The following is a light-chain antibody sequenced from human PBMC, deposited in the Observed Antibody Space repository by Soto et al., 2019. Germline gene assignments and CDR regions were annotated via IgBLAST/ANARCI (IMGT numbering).Light chain of an antibody. V-gene: IGKV1-9*01. Sequence: DIQLTQSPSFLSASVGDRVTITCRASQGFSSDLAWYQQEPGKAPKLLIYAASTLQSVVPSRVSGSGSGTEFTLTISTLQPEDFATYCCQQLNSYPRTFGQGTKVEIK. J-gene: IGKJ1*01. CDR3: QQLNSYPRT. CDR2: AAS. CDR1: QGFSSD.